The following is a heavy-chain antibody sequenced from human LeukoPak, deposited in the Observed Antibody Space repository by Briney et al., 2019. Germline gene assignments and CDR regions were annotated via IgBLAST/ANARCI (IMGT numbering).Heavy chain of an antibody. CDR2: IIPIFGTA. Sequence: SVKVSCKASGGTFSSYAISWVRQAPGQGLEWMGGIIPIFGTANYAQKFQGRVTITADKSTSTAYMELSSLRSEETAVYYCARIPPPHPSNPYGNWFDPWGQGTLVTVSS. V-gene: IGHV1-69*06. CDR1: GGTFSSYA. J-gene: IGHJ5*02. D-gene: IGHD4-11*01. CDR3: ARIPPPHPSNPYGNWFDP.